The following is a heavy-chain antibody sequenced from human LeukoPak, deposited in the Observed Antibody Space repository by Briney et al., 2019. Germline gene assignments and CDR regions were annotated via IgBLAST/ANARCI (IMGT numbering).Heavy chain of an antibody. CDR1: GYTFTGYY. D-gene: IGHD2-2*01. Sequence: ASVKVSCKASGYTFTGYYMHWVRQAPGQGLEWMGWINPNSGGTNYAQKFQGRVTMTRDTSISTAYMELSRLRSDATAVYYCARIWGSSTSCYDCWFDPWGQGTLVTVSS. V-gene: IGHV1-2*02. CDR2: INPNSGGT. J-gene: IGHJ5*02. CDR3: ARIWGSSTSCYDCWFDP.